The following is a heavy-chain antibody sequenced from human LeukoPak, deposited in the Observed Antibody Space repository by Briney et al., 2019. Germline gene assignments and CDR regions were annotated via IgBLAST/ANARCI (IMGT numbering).Heavy chain of an antibody. D-gene: IGHD3-16*02. CDR2: ISSGTSYI. V-gene: IGHV3-21*01. CDR3: AKVSLIVDMDV. Sequence: GGSLRLSCAASGFTFSSYNMNWVRQAPGKGLEWASSISSGTSYIYYADSVKGRFTISRDNAKNSLYLQMNSLRAEDTAVYYCAKVSLIVDMDVWGKGTTVTVSS. J-gene: IGHJ6*03. CDR1: GFTFSSYN.